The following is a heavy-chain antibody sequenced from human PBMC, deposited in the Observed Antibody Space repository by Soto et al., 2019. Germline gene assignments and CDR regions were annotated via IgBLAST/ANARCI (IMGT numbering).Heavy chain of an antibody. D-gene: IGHD6-13*01. CDR1: GYTLTSYY. Sequence: ASVNVSCKASGYTLTSYYMHWVRQAPGQGLEWMGIINPSGGSTSYAQKFQGRVTMTRDTSTSTAYMELSSLRSEDTAVYYCARYDSSPNPPGVYYGMDVWGQGTTVTVSS. CDR3: ARYDSSPNPPGVYYGMDV. V-gene: IGHV1-46*01. CDR2: INPSGGST. J-gene: IGHJ6*02.